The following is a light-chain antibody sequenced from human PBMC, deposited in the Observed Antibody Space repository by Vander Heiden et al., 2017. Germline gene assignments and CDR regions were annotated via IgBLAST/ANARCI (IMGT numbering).Light chain of an antibody. CDR1: QSISSY. J-gene: IGKJ3*01. CDR3: PQSYSTPFT. CDR2: AAS. V-gene: IGKV1-39*01. Sequence: IQCRQPPSSLSASVGDRVTITCLASQSISSYLNWYQQKPGKAPKLLIYAASSLQSGVPSRFSGSGSGTDFTLTTSSLQPEDFATYYCPQSYSTPFTFGHGTKVDIK.